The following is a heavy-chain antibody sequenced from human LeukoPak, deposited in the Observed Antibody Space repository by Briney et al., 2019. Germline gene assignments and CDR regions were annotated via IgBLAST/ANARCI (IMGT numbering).Heavy chain of an antibody. Sequence: PGGSLRLSCAASGFTFNIYTMSWVRQAPGKGLEWVSIISDNGGSTYYADSVKGRFTISRDNSKSTLYLQMNSLRAEDTAIYYCAKSRGIYDNSGWRTFDYWGQGTLVTVSS. CDR3: AKSRGIYDNSGWRTFDY. CDR2: ISDNGGST. J-gene: IGHJ4*02. CDR1: GFTFNIYT. D-gene: IGHD6-19*01. V-gene: IGHV3-23*01.